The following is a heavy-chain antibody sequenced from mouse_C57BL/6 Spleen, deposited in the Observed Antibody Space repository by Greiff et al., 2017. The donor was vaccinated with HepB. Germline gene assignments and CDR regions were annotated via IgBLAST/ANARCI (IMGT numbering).Heavy chain of an antibody. D-gene: IGHD2-1*01. J-gene: IGHJ3*01. Sequence: QVQLQQPGAELVKPGASVKMSCKASGYTFTSYWITWVKQRPGQGLEWIGDFYPGSGSTNYNEKFKSKATLTVDTSSSTAYMQLSSLTSEDSAVYYCARGIYYGNYGFAYWGQGTLVTVSA. V-gene: IGHV1-55*01. CDR1: GYTFTSYW. CDR3: ARGIYYGNYGFAY. CDR2: FYPGSGST.